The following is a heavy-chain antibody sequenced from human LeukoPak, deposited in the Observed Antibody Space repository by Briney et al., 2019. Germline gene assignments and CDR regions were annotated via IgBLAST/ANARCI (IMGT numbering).Heavy chain of an antibody. Sequence: PSETLSLTCTDSRGSLSSYYWSWVRQPPGKGLEWIGYIYYSGSTNYNPSLKSRVTISVDTSKNQFSLKLSSVTAADTAVYYCARGAYGGAVRFDYWGQGTLVTVSS. V-gene: IGHV4-59*01. J-gene: IGHJ4*02. D-gene: IGHD4-23*01. CDR1: RGSLSSYY. CDR3: ARGAYGGAVRFDY. CDR2: IYYSGST.